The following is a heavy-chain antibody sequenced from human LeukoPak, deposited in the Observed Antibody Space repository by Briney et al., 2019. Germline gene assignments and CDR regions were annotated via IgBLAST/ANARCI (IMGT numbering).Heavy chain of an antibody. D-gene: IGHD3-10*01. CDR2: ISAYNGNT. CDR1: GYTFTSYG. J-gene: IGHJ4*02. Sequence: ASVKVSCKASGYTFTSYGISWVRQAPGQGLEWMGWISAYNGNTNYAQKLQGRVTMTTDTSTSTAYMELRSLRSDDTAVYYCARTGATYYYGSGSYYNEEYFDYWGQGTLVTVSS. V-gene: IGHV1-18*01. CDR3: ARTGATYYYGSGSYYNEEYFDY.